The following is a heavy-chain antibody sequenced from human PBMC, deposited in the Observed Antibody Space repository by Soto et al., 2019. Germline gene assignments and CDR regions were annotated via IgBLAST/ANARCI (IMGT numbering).Heavy chain of an antibody. CDR3: ARDCAGYSGGWYQRGGFDY. CDR1: GFTFSSYG. V-gene: IGHV3-33*01. J-gene: IGHJ4*02. CDR2: IWYDGSNK. Sequence: QVQLVESGGGVVQPGRSLRLSCAASGFTFSSYGMHWVRQAPGKGLEWVAVIWYDGSNKYYAASVKGRFTISRDHSKKTLYLQMNSLRAEETAVYYCARDCAGYSGGWYQRGGFDYWGQGTLVTVSS. D-gene: IGHD6-19*01.